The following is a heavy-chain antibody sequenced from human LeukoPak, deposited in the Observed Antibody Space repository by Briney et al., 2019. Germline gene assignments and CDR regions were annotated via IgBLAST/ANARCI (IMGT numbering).Heavy chain of an antibody. Sequence: GGSLRLSCAASGFTFSSYAMSWVRQAPGKGLEWVSAISGSGGSTYYADSVKGRFTISRDNSKNTLYLQMNGLRAEDTAVYYCAKDQMALRAFDIWGQGTMVTVSS. D-gene: IGHD5-24*01. CDR1: GFTFSSYA. CDR2: ISGSGGST. V-gene: IGHV3-23*01. CDR3: AKDQMALRAFDI. J-gene: IGHJ3*02.